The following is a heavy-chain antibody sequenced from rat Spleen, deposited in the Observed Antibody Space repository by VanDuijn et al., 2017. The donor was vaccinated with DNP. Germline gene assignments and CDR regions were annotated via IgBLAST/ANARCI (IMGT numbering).Heavy chain of an antibody. CDR3: ATHGEYYGYNSFDY. Sequence: EVQLVESGGGLVQPGRSLKLSCAASGFTFSDYYMAWVRQAPTKGLELVAYISYFGDNTYSGDSVKGRFTISRDNAKSTLYLQMNSLGSEDMATYYCATHGEYYGYNSFDYWGQGVMVTVSS. V-gene: IGHV5-22*01. CDR2: ISYFGDNT. J-gene: IGHJ2*01. D-gene: IGHD1-9*01. CDR1: GFTFSDYY.